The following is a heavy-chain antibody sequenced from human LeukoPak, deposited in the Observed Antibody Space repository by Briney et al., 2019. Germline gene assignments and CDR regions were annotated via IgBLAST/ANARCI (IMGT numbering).Heavy chain of an antibody. CDR1: GFTFSNPW. CDR2: IKSNTDGGTT. V-gene: IGHV3-15*01. J-gene: IGHJ4*02. Sequence: GGSLRLSCAASGFTFSNPWMTWVRQAPGKGLEWVGLIKSNTDGGTTDYAAPVKGRFTISRDDSRNTLYLQMDSLKTEDTAVYYCTTVGCSSTSCYDDYWGQGTLVTVSS. CDR3: TTVGCSSTSCYDDY. D-gene: IGHD2-2*01.